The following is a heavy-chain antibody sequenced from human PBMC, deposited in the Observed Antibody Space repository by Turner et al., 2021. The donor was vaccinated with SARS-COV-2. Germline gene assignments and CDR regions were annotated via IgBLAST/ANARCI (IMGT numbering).Heavy chain of an antibody. D-gene: IGHD1-26*01. CDR1: GFTFSTYA. CDR3: ARAGWDLLPFDAFDI. Sequence: QVQLVESGGGVVQPGRSLRLSCAASGFTFSTYAMHGVRQDPGKGLEGVAVISYDGSNKDYADSVKGRFTISRDNSKNTLYLQMNSLRAEDTAVYYCARAGWDLLPFDAFDIWGQGTMVTISS. J-gene: IGHJ3*02. V-gene: IGHV3-30-3*01. CDR2: ISYDGSNK.